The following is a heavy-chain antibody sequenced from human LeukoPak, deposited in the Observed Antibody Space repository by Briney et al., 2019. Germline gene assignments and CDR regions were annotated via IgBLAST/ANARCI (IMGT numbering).Heavy chain of an antibody. V-gene: IGHV1-2*02. J-gene: IGHJ6*03. D-gene: IGHD3-10*01. Sequence: GASVKVSCKASGYTFTGYYMHWVRQAPGQGLEWMGWISPTSGGTNYAQKFQGRVTMTRDTSISTAYMELSRLRSDDTAVYYCAREAYASGSFRTDYYMDVWGKGTTVTISS. CDR1: GYTFTGYY. CDR2: ISPTSGGT. CDR3: AREAYASGSFRTDYYMDV.